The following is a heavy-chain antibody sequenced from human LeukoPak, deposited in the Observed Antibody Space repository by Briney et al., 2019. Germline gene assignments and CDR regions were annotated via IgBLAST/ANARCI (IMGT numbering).Heavy chain of an antibody. CDR1: GFTFSSYG. D-gene: IGHD6-19*01. J-gene: IGHJ4*02. CDR3: ARDDSPIAVAGTGFDY. V-gene: IGHV3-33*01. CDR2: IWYDGSNK. Sequence: HPGGSLRLSCAASGFTFSSYGMHWVRQAPGKGLEWVAVIWYDGSNKYYADSVKGRFTISRDNSKNTLYLQMNSLRAEDTAVYYCARDDSPIAVAGTGFDYWGQGTLVTVSS.